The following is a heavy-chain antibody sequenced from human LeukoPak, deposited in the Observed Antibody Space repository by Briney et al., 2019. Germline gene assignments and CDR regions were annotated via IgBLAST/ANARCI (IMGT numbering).Heavy chain of an antibody. CDR2: IYYSGST. J-gene: IGHJ6*02. V-gene: IGHV4-59*01. CDR1: GGSISSYY. D-gene: IGHD2-15*01. CDR3: ARVYGGYCSGGSCYPYYGMDV. Sequence: SGTLSPTCTVSGGSISSYYWSWIRQPPGKGLEWIGYIYYSGSTNYNPSLKSRVTISVDTSKNQFSLKLSSVTAADTAVYYCARVYGGYCSGGSCYPYYGMDVWGQGTTVTVSS.